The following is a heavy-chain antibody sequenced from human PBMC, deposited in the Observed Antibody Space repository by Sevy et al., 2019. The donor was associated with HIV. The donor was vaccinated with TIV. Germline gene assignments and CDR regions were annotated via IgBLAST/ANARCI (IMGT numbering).Heavy chain of an antibody. D-gene: IGHD7-27*01. Sequence: GGSLRLSCAASGVSFNTYAMTWVRQAPGKGLEWVSVISNSGDRTYYADSVKGRFTISRDNSKNTLYLQMISLRAEDTAVYYCAKTLGAIASPFDYRGQGTLVTVSS. V-gene: IGHV3-23*01. CDR3: AKTLGAIASPFDY. CDR1: GVSFNTYA. J-gene: IGHJ4*02. CDR2: ISNSGDRT.